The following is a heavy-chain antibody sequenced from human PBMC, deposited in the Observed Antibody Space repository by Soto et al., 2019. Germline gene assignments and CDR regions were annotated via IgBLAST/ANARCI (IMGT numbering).Heavy chain of an antibody. D-gene: IGHD6-13*01. CDR3: ARVSQQLVRHYYYGMDV. Sequence: PGGSLRLSCAASGFTFSSYGMHWVRQAPGKGLEWVAVIWYDGSNKYYADSVKGRFTISRDNSKDTLYLQMNSLRAEDTAVYYCARVSQQLVRHYYYGMDVWGQGTTVTAP. J-gene: IGHJ6*02. V-gene: IGHV3-33*01. CDR2: IWYDGSNK. CDR1: GFTFSSYG.